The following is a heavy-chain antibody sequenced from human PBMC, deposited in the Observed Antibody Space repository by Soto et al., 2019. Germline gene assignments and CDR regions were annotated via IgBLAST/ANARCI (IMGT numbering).Heavy chain of an antibody. V-gene: IGHV3-48*02. Sequence: EVQLVESGGDLVQPGGSLRLSCAASGFTFTSSSMNWVRQAPGKGLEWISYIISTSSTIYYSNSVKGRFTISRDNAKNSLDLQMNSLRHEDTAVYYCARGLFESWGQGTLVTVSS. CDR3: ARGLFES. CDR2: IISTSSTI. J-gene: IGHJ4*02. CDR1: GFTFTSSS.